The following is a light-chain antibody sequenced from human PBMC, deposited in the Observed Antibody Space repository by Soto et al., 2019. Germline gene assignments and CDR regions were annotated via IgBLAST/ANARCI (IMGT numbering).Light chain of an antibody. CDR3: QQYDNLPPLT. CDR1: QDISNY. V-gene: IGKV1-33*01. CDR2: HGS. Sequence: DIQMTQSPSSLSASVGDRVTITCQASQDISNYLNWYQQKPGKAPKILIYHGSNLETGVPSRFSESGSGTYFTFTISSLQPEDIATYYCQQYDNLPPLTFGGGTKVEIK. J-gene: IGKJ4*01.